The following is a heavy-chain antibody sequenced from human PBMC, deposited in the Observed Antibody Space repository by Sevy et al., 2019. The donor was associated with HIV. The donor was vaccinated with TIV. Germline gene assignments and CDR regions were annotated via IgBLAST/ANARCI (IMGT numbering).Heavy chain of an antibody. CDR2: TYYRSKWFN. CDR1: GDSVSSKSAA. Sequence: SQTLSLTCVISGDSVSSKSAAWTWIRQSPSRGLEWLGRTYYRSKWFNDFADSVKSRIIIAPDTSKNQFSLQLKSVTPEDTAVYYCARSRAATGDNIHYFFDYGMDVWVLGTTVTVSS. CDR3: ARSRAATGDNIHYFFDYGMDV. J-gene: IGHJ6*02. D-gene: IGHD2-21*01. V-gene: IGHV6-1*01.